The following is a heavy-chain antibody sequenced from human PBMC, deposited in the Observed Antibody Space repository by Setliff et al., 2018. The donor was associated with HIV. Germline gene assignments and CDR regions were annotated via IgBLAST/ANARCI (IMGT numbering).Heavy chain of an antibody. CDR3: ARDRHSSGLGSYGP. Sequence: SETLSLTCTISGGSLGVYRWSWIRQSAGRGLEWIGRIDSSGTTDYKPSLKGRVAISVDTSRNQFSLRVTSVTAANTAVYFCARDRHSSGLGSYGPWGPGILVTVSS. CDR2: IDSSGTT. CDR1: GGSLGVYR. J-gene: IGHJ5*02. D-gene: IGHD3-10*01. V-gene: IGHV4-4*07.